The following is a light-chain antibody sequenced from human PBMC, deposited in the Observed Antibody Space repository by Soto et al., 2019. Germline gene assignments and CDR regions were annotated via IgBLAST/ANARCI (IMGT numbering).Light chain of an antibody. V-gene: IGKV1-5*03. J-gene: IGKJ4*02. Sequence: DIQMTQSPSTLSGSVGDRVTITFLASQTISSLLAWYQQKPLKAPKLLIYKASTLKSGDPSRFSGSGAGTEITLTLRSLKPDDFATYYCQYYNSYSEGFGRGTKV. CDR1: QTISSL. CDR3: QYYNSYSEG. CDR2: KAS.